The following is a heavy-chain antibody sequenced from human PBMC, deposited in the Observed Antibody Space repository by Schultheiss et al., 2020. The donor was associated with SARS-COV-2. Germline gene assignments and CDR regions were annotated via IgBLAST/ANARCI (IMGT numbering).Heavy chain of an antibody. V-gene: IGHV4-39*01. CDR2: ISHSGRT. CDR1: GGSISSGGYY. Sequence: SETLSLTCTVSGGSISSGGYYWSWIRQPPGKGLEWIGEISHSGRTNYNPSLKSRVTISLDTSKNQFSLQMISVTPEDTAVYYCARQRFGLDFWGQGTLVTVSS. J-gene: IGHJ4*02. CDR3: ARQRFGLDF. D-gene: IGHD3-10*01.